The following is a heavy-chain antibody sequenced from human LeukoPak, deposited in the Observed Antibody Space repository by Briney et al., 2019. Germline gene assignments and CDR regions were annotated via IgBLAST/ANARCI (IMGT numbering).Heavy chain of an antibody. Sequence: GGSLRLSCAASGFAFSTYTMSWVRQAPGKGLEWVSCITSSSSSISYADSVRGRFTISRDNAKNSLYLQMNSLRAEDTAVYSCVRVEDWGAAGNRLDYWGQGTLVTVSS. CDR1: GFAFSTYT. V-gene: IGHV3-21*01. J-gene: IGHJ4*02. CDR2: ITSSSSSI. D-gene: IGHD6-13*01. CDR3: VRVEDWGAAGNRLDY.